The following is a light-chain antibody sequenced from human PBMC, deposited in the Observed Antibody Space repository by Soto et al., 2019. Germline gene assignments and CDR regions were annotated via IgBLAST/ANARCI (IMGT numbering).Light chain of an antibody. CDR3: QQRTKCPLSLT. J-gene: IGKJ4*01. CDR1: QSVSSY. CDR2: DAS. V-gene: IGKV3-11*01. Sequence: EIVLTQAPATLSLSPGERATLSCRASQSVSSYLAWYQQKPGQAPRLLIFDASTRATGIPARFSGSGSWTDFYLTISSLEPEDFAVYYCQQRTKCPLSLTFGGGTKVEIK.